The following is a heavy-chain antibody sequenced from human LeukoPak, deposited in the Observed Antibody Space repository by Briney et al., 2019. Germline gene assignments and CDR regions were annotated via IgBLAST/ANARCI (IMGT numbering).Heavy chain of an antibody. CDR1: GFTVSSNY. J-gene: IGHJ6*02. D-gene: IGHD3-3*01. CDR3: AKSVAIYFYYGLDV. CDR2: ISGSGGST. Sequence: GGSLRLSCATFGFTVSSNYMSWVRQAPGKGLEWVSAISGSGGSTYYADSVKGRFTISRDNSKNTLFLRMDSLRAEDTAPYYCAKSVAIYFYYGLDVWGQGTTVTVSS. V-gene: IGHV3-23*01.